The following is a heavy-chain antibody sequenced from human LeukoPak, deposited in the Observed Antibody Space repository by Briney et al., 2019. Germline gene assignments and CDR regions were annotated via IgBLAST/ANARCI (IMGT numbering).Heavy chain of an antibody. D-gene: IGHD1-7*01. CDR3: ARAHNWNYGTFEH. CDR2: ISNSSSYI. J-gene: IGHJ4*02. CDR1: GFTFSSYS. Sequence: GGSLRLSCAASGFTFSSYSMNWVRQAPGKGLEWVSCISNSSSYIYYADSVKGRFTISRDNAKNPLHLQMNSLRAEDTALYYCARAHNWNYGTFEHWGQGTLVTVSS. V-gene: IGHV3-21*01.